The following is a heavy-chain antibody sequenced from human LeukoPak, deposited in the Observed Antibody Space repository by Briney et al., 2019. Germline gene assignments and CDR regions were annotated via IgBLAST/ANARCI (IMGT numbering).Heavy chain of an antibody. CDR1: GGSIRSNSYY. J-gene: IGHJ5*02. CDR3: ARDRFGEIDWFDP. V-gene: IGHV4-39*07. Sequence: TSETLSLTCTVSGGSIRSNSYYWGWIRQPPGKGLEWVGRIYYSGNTYYNPSLKSRVTISVDTSKYQYSLKVNSVTAADTAVYYCARDRFGEIDWFDPWGQGILVTVSS. CDR2: IYYSGNT. D-gene: IGHD3-10*01.